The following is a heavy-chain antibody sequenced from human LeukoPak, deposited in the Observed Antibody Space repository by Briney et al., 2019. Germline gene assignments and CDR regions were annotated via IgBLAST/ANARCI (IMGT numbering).Heavy chain of an antibody. CDR2: ISSSSSYI. CDR1: GFTFSSYS. V-gene: IGHV3-21*01. Sequence: GGSLRLSCAASGFTFSSYSMNWVRQAPGKGLEWVSSISSSSSYIYYADSVKGRFTISRDNAKNSLYLQMNSLRAEDTAVYYCARGSVAATPGGYWGQGTLVTVSS. J-gene: IGHJ4*02. CDR3: ARGSVAATPGGY. D-gene: IGHD2-15*01.